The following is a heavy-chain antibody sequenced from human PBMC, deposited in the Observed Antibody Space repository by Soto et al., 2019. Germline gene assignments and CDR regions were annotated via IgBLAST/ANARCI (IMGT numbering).Heavy chain of an antibody. CDR3: ARGMARTMVRGVRAFDY. J-gene: IGHJ4*02. Sequence: SETLSLTCAVYGGSFSGYYWSWIRQPPGKGLEWIGEINHSGSTNYNPSLKSRVTISVDTSKNQFSLKLSSVTAADTAVYYCARGMARTMVRGVRAFDYWGQGTLVTVSS. D-gene: IGHD3-10*01. V-gene: IGHV4-34*01. CDR2: INHSGST. CDR1: GGSFSGYY.